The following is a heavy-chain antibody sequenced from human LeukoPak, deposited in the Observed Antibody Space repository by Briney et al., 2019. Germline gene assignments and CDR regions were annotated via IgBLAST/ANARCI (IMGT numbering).Heavy chain of an antibody. CDR3: ARATYCGNGVCRIYGMDV. CDR1: GGSISNYY. CDR2: IYHSGST. J-gene: IGHJ6*02. Sequence: SETLSLTCTVSGGSISNYYWSWIRQPPGKGLEWIGYIYHSGSTNHNPSLRSRLTISVDTSKNQFSLKLRSVTAADTAVYYCARATYCGNGVCRIYGMDVWGQGTTVTVSS. V-gene: IGHV4-59*01. D-gene: IGHD2-8*01.